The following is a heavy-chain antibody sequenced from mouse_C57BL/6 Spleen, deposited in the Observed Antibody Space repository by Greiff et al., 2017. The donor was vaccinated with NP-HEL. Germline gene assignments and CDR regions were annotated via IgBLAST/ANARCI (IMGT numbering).Heavy chain of an antibody. D-gene: IGHD2-9*01. CDR3: ATSYYGYDVVYFDY. V-gene: IGHV1-52*01. CDR1: GYTFTSYW. Sequence: QVQLKQPGAELVRPGSSVKLSCKASGYTFTSYWMHWVKQRPIQGLEWIGNIDPSDSETHYNQKFKDKATLTVDKSSSTAYMQLSSLTSEDSAVYYCATSYYGYDVVYFDYWGQGTTLTVSS. J-gene: IGHJ2*01. CDR2: IDPSDSET.